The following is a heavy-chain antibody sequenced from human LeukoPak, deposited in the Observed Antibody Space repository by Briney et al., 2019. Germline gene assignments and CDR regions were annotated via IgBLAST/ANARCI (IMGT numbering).Heavy chain of an antibody. Sequence: SETLSLICSVSGGSISGYYWSWIRQPAGKGLEWIGRIYTSGSTNYNPSLKSRVTMSVDTSMNQFSLKLSYVTAADTAVYYCARVDVFGVVSSDYYYYYMDVWGKGTTVTVSS. CDR2: IYTSGST. D-gene: IGHD3-3*01. V-gene: IGHV4-4*07. CDR3: ARVDVFGVVSSDYYYYYMDV. J-gene: IGHJ6*03. CDR1: GGSISGYY.